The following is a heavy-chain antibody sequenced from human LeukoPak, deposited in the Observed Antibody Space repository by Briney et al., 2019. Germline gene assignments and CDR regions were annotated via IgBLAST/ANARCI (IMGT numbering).Heavy chain of an antibody. J-gene: IGHJ4*02. Sequence: GGSLRLSCAASRFTLSSYVIHWVRQAPGKGLEWVAVTSYDGSNKYYGDSVKGRFTISRDNSKNTLYLQMNSLRAEDTAVYYCAKEKWQYQLLFYFHYWGQGTLVTVSS. V-gene: IGHV3-30*18. CDR1: RFTLSSYV. D-gene: IGHD2-2*01. CDR3: AKEKWQYQLLFYFHY. CDR2: TSYDGSNK.